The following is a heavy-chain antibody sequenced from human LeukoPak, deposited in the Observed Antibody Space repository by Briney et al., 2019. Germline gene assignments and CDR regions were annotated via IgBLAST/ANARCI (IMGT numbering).Heavy chain of an antibody. CDR2: ISGSGGST. CDR3: AKAGGRLNRITIFGVVIRDP. V-gene: IGHV3-23*01. J-gene: IGHJ5*02. CDR1: GFTFSSYA. D-gene: IGHD3-3*01. Sequence: RAGGSLRLSCAASGFTFSSYAMSWVRQAPGKGLEWVSAISGSGGSTYYADSVKGRFTISRDNSKNTLYLQMNSLRAEDTAVYYCAKAGGRLNRITIFGVVIRDPWGQGTLVTVSS.